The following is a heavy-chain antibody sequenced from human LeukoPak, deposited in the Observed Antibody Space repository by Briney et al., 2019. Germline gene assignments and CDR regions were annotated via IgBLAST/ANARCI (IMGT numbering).Heavy chain of an antibody. CDR1: GDSIINYY. J-gene: IGHJ4*02. V-gene: IGHV4-4*09. CDR2: IYTSGST. D-gene: IGHD1-26*01. CDR3: ARQYSGAYSPFDY. Sequence: SETQSLTCTVSGDSIINYYWSWIRQPPGKGLEWIGYIYTSGSTKYNPSLKSRVTISGDTSKNQFSLKLSSVTAADTAVYYCARQYSGAYSPFDYWGQGTLVAVSS.